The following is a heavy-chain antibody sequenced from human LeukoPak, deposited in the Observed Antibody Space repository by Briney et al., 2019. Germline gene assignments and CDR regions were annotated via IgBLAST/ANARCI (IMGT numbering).Heavy chain of an antibody. J-gene: IGHJ3*02. V-gene: IGHV4-59*08. CDR1: GGSISSYY. Sequence: SETLSLTCTVSGGSISSYYWNWIRQPPGKGLEWVGRIYHSGSTNYNPSLKSRVTISVDTSKNQFSLKLSSVTAADTAVYYCARRQQQLVEDAFDIWGQGTMVTVSS. D-gene: IGHD6-13*01. CDR3: ARRQQQLVEDAFDI. CDR2: IYHSGST.